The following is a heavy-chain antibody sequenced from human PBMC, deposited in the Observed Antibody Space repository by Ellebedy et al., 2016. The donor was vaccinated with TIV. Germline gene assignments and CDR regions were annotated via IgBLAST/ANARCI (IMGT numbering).Heavy chain of an antibody. J-gene: IGHJ4*02. CDR1: GYPFAGHY. V-gene: IGHV1-2*02. D-gene: IGHD2-21*02. Sequence: AASVKVSCKASGYPFAGHYMHWVRQAPGQGLEWMGWINPNSGVTNYAQKFQGRVTMTRDTSISTAYMELSWLRSDDTAVYYCARDGACGGDCYGDNYWGQGSLVTVSS. CDR2: INPNSGVT. CDR3: ARDGACGGDCYGDNY.